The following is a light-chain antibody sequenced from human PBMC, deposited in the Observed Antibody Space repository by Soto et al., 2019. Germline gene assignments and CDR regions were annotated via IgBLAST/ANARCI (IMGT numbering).Light chain of an antibody. V-gene: IGKV1-5*03. CDR1: QTITTS. CDR3: QQDYSYSLWT. J-gene: IGKJ1*01. CDR2: KAS. Sequence: DIQMTQSPSTLSASVGDRVTITCRASQTITTSLAWYQQKPGKAPKLLIYKASRLESGVPSRLSGSGSVTEFTLTISSLQPDDLAPYYYQQDYSYSLWTVGQGTRVE.